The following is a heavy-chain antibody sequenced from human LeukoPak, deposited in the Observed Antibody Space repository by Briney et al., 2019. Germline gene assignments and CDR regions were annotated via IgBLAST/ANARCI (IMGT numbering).Heavy chain of an antibody. CDR3: GRDRHLALYY. CDR2: IYSGGST. J-gene: IGHJ4*02. V-gene: IGHV3-66*01. Sequence: PGGSLRLSCAASGFTFSSYSMNWVRQAPGKGLEWVAVIYSGGSTYYADSVKGRFTISRDNSKNTLYLQMNTLRAEDTGVYYCGRDRHLALYYWGQGTLVTVSS. CDR1: GFTFSSYS. D-gene: IGHD5-12*01.